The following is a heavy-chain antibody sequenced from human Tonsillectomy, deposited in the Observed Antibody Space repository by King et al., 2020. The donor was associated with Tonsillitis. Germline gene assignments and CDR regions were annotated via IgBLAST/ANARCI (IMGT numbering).Heavy chain of an antibody. Sequence: VQLVESGGGVVQPGRSLRLSCAASGFTFSSYAMHWVRQAPGKGLEWVADISNDGSNKYYADSVKGRFTISRDNSKNTLYLQMNSLRAEDTAVYYCARDTIDYGDYSYSFDYWGQGALVTVSS. CDR1: GFTFSSYA. CDR3: ARDTIDYGDYSYSFDY. D-gene: IGHD4-17*01. J-gene: IGHJ4*02. CDR2: ISNDGSNK. V-gene: IGHV3-30*04.